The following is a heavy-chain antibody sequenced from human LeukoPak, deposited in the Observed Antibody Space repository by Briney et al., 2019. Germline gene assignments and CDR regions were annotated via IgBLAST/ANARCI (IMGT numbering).Heavy chain of an antibody. J-gene: IGHJ4*02. V-gene: IGHV3-7*01. D-gene: IGHD2-15*01. Sequence: GGSLRLSCAASGFTFSSYWISWVRQAPGKGLEWVANIKQDGSEKYYVDSVKGRFTISRDNAKNSLYLQMNSLRAEDMAVYYCARTKWSYFDYWGQGTLVTVSS. CDR1: GFTFSSYW. CDR3: ARTKWSYFDY. CDR2: IKQDGSEK.